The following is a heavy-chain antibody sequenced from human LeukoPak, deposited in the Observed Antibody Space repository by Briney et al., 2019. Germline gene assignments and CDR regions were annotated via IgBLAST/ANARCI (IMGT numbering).Heavy chain of an antibody. CDR1: GGSFSGYY. J-gene: IGHJ4*02. CDR3: AMRVVVGDRSFDY. Sequence: PSETLSLTCAVYGGSFSGYYWSWIRQPSGKGLEWIGEINHSGSTNYNPSLKSRVTISVDTSKNQFSLKLSSVTAADTAVYYCAMRVVVGDRSFDYWGQGTLVTVSS. CDR2: INHSGST. V-gene: IGHV4-34*01. D-gene: IGHD3-22*01.